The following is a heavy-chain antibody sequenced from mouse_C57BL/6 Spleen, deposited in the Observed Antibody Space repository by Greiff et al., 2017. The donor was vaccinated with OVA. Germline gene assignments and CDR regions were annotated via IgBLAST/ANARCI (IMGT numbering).Heavy chain of an antibody. J-gene: IGHJ1*03. CDR1: GYTFTDYN. D-gene: IGHD1-1*01. V-gene: IGHV1-22*01. CDR2: INPNNGGT. CDR3: ARSTVGARYFDD. Sequence: EVQLQQSGPELVKPGASVKMSCKASGYTFTDYNMHWVKQSHGKSLEWIGYINPNNGGTSYNQKFKGKATLTVNKSSSTAYMELRSLTSEDSAVYYCARSTVGARYFDDWGKGTTVTVSS.